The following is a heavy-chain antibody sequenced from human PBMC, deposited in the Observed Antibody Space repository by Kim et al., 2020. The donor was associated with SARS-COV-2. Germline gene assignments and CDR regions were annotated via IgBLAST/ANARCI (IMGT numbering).Heavy chain of an antibody. Sequence: TCITPPLKGRVTISVDTSKNQFSLRLSSVTAADAAVYYCARHLRNWYFDLWGRGTLVTVSS. V-gene: IGHV4-39*01. CDR3: ARHLRNWYFDL. CDR2: T. J-gene: IGHJ2*01.